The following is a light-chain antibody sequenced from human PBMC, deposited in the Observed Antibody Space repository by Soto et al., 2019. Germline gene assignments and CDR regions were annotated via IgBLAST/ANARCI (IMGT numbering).Light chain of an antibody. CDR1: QPLNNN. J-gene: IGKJ5*01. V-gene: IGKV3-15*01. Sequence: EIVMTQSPATLSVSPGDRATLSCRAGQPLNNNVAWYQHKPGQAPRLLIYSTSTRATGISARFSGGGSGTEFTLTISSLQSEDFAVYYCQQYEKWPPSITFGQGTRLEIK. CDR2: STS. CDR3: QQYEKWPPSIT.